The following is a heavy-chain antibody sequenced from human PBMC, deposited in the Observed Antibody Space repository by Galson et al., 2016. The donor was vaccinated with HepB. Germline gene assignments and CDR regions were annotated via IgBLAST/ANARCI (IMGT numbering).Heavy chain of an antibody. CDR3: ARGQVKWYFDL. CDR1: GYTFRNYG. Sequence: SVKVSCKASGYTFRNYGISWVRQAPGQGLEWMAWTSTDTGDTNYAQKFQDRVTVTTDTFTTTASMELRSLRSDDTAVYYCARGQVKWYFDLWGRGTLVTVSS. J-gene: IGHJ2*01. V-gene: IGHV1-18*04. CDR2: TSTDTGDT.